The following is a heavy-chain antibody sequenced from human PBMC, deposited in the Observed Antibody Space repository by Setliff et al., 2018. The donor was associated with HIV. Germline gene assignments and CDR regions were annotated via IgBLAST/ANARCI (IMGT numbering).Heavy chain of an antibody. CDR1: GGTFSSYA. D-gene: IGHD6-19*01. V-gene: IGHV1-69*10. J-gene: IGHJ3*02. Sequence: SVKVSCKASGGTFSSYAINWVRQAPGQGLDWMGGIFPNLDIPNYAQKFQGRVAMTTETSTSTAYMEMRSLRSDDTAVYYCARVPFRSAWFSGGHDAFDIWGQGTMVTVSS. CDR3: ARVPFRSAWFSGGHDAFDI. CDR2: IFPNLDIP.